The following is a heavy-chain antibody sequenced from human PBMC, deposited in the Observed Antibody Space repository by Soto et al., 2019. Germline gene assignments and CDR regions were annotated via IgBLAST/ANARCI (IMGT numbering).Heavy chain of an antibody. D-gene: IGHD2-2*01. CDR1: GGSFSGYY. CDR2: INHSGST. Sequence: SETLSLTCAVYGGSFSGYYWSWIRQPPGKGLEWIGEINHSGSTNYNPSLKSRVTISVDTSKNQFSLKLSSVTAADTAVYYCARVKVGGGPAAMFYYYYMDVWGKGTTVTVSS. CDR3: ARVKVGGGPAAMFYYYYMDV. V-gene: IGHV4-34*01. J-gene: IGHJ6*03.